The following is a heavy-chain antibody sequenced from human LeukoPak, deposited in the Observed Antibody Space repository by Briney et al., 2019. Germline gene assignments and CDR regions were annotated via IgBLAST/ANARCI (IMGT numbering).Heavy chain of an antibody. Sequence: SETLSLTCAVYGGPFSGYYWSSIRQPPGKGLEWIGEINHVGSTKYNPSLKSRVTISVDTSRKRFSLGLSSVAAADTAIYYCARPVYGYSGYDSYYYYMGVWGKGTTVTVSS. D-gene: IGHD5-12*01. CDR1: GGPFSGYY. V-gene: IGHV4-34*01. J-gene: IGHJ6*03. CDR3: ARPVYGYSGYDSYYYYMGV. CDR2: INHVGST.